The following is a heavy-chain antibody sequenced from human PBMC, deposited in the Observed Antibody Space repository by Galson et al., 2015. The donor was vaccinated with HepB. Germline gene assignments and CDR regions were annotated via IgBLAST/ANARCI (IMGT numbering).Heavy chain of an antibody. CDR3: ARLWGTEWYFDY. J-gene: IGHJ4*02. V-gene: IGHV3-9*01. D-gene: IGHD7-27*01. CDR2: ISWNSGSI. Sequence: SLRLSCAASGFTFDDYAMHWVRQAPGKGLEWVSGISWNSGSIGYADSVKGRLTISRDNAKNSLYLQMNSLRAEDTALYYCARLWGTEWYFDYWGQGTLVTVSS. CDR1: GFTFDDYA.